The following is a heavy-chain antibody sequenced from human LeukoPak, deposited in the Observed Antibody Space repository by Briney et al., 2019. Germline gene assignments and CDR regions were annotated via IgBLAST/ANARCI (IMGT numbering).Heavy chain of an antibody. CDR3: AKTYYDFWSGPSCFDY. CDR2: ISGDGGST. CDR1: GFTFDDYA. V-gene: IGHV3-43*02. D-gene: IGHD3-3*01. Sequence: GGSLRLSCAASGFTFDDYAMHWVRQAPGKGLVWVSLISGDGGSTYYADSVKGRFTISRDNSKNSLYLQMNSLRTEDTALYYCAKTYYDFWSGPSCFDYWGQGTLVTVSS. J-gene: IGHJ4*02.